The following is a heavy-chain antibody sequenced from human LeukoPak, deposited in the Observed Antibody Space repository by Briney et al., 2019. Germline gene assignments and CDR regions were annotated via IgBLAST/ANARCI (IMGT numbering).Heavy chain of an antibody. V-gene: IGHV1-24*01. D-gene: IGHD6-19*01. CDR2: FDPEDGET. J-gene: IGHJ6*02. Sequence: ASVKVSCKVSGYTLTELSMHWVRQAPGKGLEWMGGFDPEDGETIYAQKFQGRVTMTEDTSTDTAYMELSSLRSEDTAVYYCATPLSGSGWYDYYYGMDVWGQGTTVTVSS. CDR3: ATPLSGSGWYDYYYGMDV. CDR1: GYTLTELS.